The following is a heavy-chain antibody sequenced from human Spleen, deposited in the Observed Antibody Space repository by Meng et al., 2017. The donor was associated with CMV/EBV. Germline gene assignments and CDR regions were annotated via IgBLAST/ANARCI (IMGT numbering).Heavy chain of an antibody. CDR2: INHSGST. D-gene: IGHD1-26*01. CDR3: AIYRYSGSYDYFDY. Sequence: QVPLTQWGAGLLKPSETLSLTCAVYGGSFSGYYWSWIRQPPGKGLEWIGEINHSGSTSYNPSLKSRVTISVDTSKNQFSLKLSSVTAADTAVYYCAIYRYSGSYDYFDYWGQGTLVTVSS. V-gene: IGHV4-34*01. CDR1: GGSFSGYY. J-gene: IGHJ4*02.